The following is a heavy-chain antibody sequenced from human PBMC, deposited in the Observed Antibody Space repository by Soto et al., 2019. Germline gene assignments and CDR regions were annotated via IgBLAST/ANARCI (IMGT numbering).Heavy chain of an antibody. D-gene: IGHD2-15*01. CDR3: VKEYCSRGRFRGYFQH. J-gene: IGHJ1*01. V-gene: IGHV3-7*05. Sequence: GGSLRLSCTGSGFTFSSHWMTWVRQAPGKGLEWVAGIRQDGNDEYFVDSVRGRFSISRDNAKNALYLQMDSLRAEDTAMYFCVKEYCSRGRFRGYFQHWGQGTLVTVSP. CDR1: GFTFSSHW. CDR2: IRQDGNDE.